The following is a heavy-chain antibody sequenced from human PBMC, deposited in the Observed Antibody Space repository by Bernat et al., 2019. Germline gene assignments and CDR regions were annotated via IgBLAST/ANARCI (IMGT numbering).Heavy chain of an antibody. CDR1: GGSISNYY. CDR3: ARGYNYGYVYFDS. J-gene: IGHJ4*02. D-gene: IGHD5-18*01. V-gene: IGHV4-59*01. CDR2: IHDSGST. Sequence: QVQLQESGPRLVKPSETLSLTCTVSGGSISNYYWSWIRQPPGKGLEWIGYIHDSGSTNYNPSLKSRASISVDTSKNQFSLKLSSVTAADTAVYYCARGYNYGYVYFDSWGQGTLVTVSS.